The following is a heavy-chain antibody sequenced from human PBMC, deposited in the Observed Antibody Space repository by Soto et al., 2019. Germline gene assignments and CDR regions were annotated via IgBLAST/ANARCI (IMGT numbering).Heavy chain of an antibody. CDR2: IYYSGST. CDR3: ARDKIIAAAGRYYYYGMDV. V-gene: IGHV4-59*01. Sequence: PSETLSLTCTVSGGSISSYYWSWIRQPPGKGLEWIGYIYYSGSTNYNPSLKSRVTISVDTSKNQFSLKLSSVTAADTAVYYCARDKIIAAAGRYYYYGMDVWGQGTTVTVSS. J-gene: IGHJ6*02. D-gene: IGHD6-13*01. CDR1: GGSISSYY.